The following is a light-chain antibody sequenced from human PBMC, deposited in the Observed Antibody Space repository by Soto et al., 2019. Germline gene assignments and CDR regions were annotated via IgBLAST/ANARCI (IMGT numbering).Light chain of an antibody. CDR2: DAY. CDR3: QERTNWPPGIT. Sequence: ETVLTQSPATLSLSPGDRATLSCRTSQSVSPYLAWYQQRPGQAPRLLIYDAYNRAAGIPARFSGSGSGTDFTLTISSLEPEDFAVYYCQERTNWPPGITFGPGTTLDIK. CDR1: QSVSPY. J-gene: IGKJ3*01. V-gene: IGKV3-11*01.